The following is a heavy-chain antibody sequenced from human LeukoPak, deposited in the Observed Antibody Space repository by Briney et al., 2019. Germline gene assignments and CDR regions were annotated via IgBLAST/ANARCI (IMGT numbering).Heavy chain of an antibody. V-gene: IGHV3-30*14. Sequence: GGSLRLSCAASGFTFSSYAMHWVRQAPGKGLEWVALISYDGNNKDYADSVRGRFTISRDSSKNTLYLQMNSLRAEDTAVYYCARVDYHDTSGYYLWGQGTLVTVSS. CDR3: ARVDYHDTSGYYL. CDR1: GFTFSSYA. D-gene: IGHD3-22*01. J-gene: IGHJ4*02. CDR2: ISYDGNNK.